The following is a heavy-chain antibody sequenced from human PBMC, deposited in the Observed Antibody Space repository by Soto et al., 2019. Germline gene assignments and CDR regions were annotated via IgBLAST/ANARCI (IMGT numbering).Heavy chain of an antibody. CDR2: INHSGST. V-gene: IGHV4-34*01. J-gene: IGHJ1*01. CDR1: GGSFSGYY. D-gene: IGHD3-3*01. Sequence: SETLSLTCAVYGGSFSGYYWSWIRQPPGKGLEWIGEINHSGSTNYNPSLKSRVTISVDTSKNQFSLKLSSVTAADTAVYYCARGGHYDFWSGYSPRAEYFQHWGQGTLVTVSS. CDR3: ARGGHYDFWSGYSPRAEYFQH.